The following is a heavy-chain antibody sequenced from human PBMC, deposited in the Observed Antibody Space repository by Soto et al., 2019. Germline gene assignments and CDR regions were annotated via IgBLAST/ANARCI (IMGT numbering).Heavy chain of an antibody. CDR3: AKPVGATTDDY. Sequence: QVQLVESGGGVVQPGRSLRLSCAASGFTFSSYGMHWVRQAPGKGLEWVAVISYDGSNKYYADSVKGRFTISRDNSKNTLYLQMNSLRAEDTAVYYCAKPVGATTDDYWGQGTLVTVSS. CDR2: ISYDGSNK. D-gene: IGHD1-26*01. J-gene: IGHJ4*02. CDR1: GFTFSSYG. V-gene: IGHV3-30*18.